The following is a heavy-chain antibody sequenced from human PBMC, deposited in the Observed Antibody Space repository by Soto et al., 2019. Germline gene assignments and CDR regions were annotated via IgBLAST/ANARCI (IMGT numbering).Heavy chain of an antibody. CDR3: ARDWDGYNLPDTSPRGGNY. D-gene: IGHD5-12*01. J-gene: IGHJ4*02. V-gene: IGHV3-30-3*01. Sequence: QVQLVESGGGVVQPGRSLRLSCAASGFTFSSYAMHWVRQAPGKGLEWVAVISYDGSNKYYADSVKGRFTISRDNSKNTLYLQMNSLRAEDTAVYYCARDWDGYNLPDTSPRGGNYWGQGTLVTVSS. CDR2: ISYDGSNK. CDR1: GFTFSSYA.